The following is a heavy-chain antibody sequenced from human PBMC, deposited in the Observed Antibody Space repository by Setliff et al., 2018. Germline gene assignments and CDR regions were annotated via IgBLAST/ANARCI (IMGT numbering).Heavy chain of an antibody. CDR1: GYTFTTYV. J-gene: IGHJ3*02. CDR3: ARVWGDAFEI. Sequence: ASVKVSCKASGYTFTTYVMHWVRQAPGQRLEWMGWINPDNGNTKYSQQFQGRVTITRDTSANTAYMELSSLRSEDTAVYYCARVWGDAFEIWGQGTMVTVSS. CDR2: INPDNGNT. V-gene: IGHV1-3*01. D-gene: IGHD7-27*01.